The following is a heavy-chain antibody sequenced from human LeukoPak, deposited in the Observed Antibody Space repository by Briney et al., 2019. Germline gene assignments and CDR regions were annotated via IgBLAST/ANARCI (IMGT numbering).Heavy chain of an antibody. CDR2: INHSGST. J-gene: IGHJ4*02. V-gene: IGHV4-34*01. D-gene: IGHD5-18*01. CDR1: GGSFSGYY. Sequence: SETLSLTCAVYGGSFSGYYWSWIRQPPGKGLEWIGEINHSGSTNYNPSPKSRVTISVDTSKNQFSLKLSSVTAADTAVYYCARVGGDTAMIRPTSFDYWGQGTLVTVSS. CDR3: ARVGGDTAMIRPTSFDY.